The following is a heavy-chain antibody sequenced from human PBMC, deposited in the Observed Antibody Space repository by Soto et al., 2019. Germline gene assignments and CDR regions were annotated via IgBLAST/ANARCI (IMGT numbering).Heavy chain of an antibody. V-gene: IGHV5-10-1*01. Sequence: GESLKISFKGSGYSFTSYWISWVLQMPGKGLEWMGRIDPSDSYTNYSPSFQGHVTISADKSISTAYLQWSSLKASDTAMYYCARETPTLGYCSSTSCQGFYYYGMDVWGQGTTVTVSS. CDR3: ARETPTLGYCSSTSCQGFYYYGMDV. J-gene: IGHJ6*02. CDR1: GYSFTSYW. D-gene: IGHD2-2*01. CDR2: IDPSDSYT.